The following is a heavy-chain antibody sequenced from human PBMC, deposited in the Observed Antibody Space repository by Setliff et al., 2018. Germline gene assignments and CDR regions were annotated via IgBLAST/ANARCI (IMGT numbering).Heavy chain of an antibody. Sequence: LSLTCTVSGGSISTYYWSWIRQPPGKGLEWIGYIYYSGSTSYNPSLKSRVTISVDTSKNQFSLKLSSVTAADTAVYYCAREQWLDPPGYYYMDVWAKGTTVTVSS. J-gene: IGHJ6*03. CDR1: GGSISTYY. V-gene: IGHV4-59*01. CDR2: IYYSGST. CDR3: AREQWLDPPGYYYMDV. D-gene: IGHD6-19*01.